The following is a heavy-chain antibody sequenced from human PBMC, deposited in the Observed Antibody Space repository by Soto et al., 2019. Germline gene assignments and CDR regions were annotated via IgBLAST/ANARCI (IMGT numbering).Heavy chain of an antibody. CDR2: IYYSGST. J-gene: IGHJ5*02. D-gene: IGHD2-2*01. CDR1: GGPVSSGSYY. Sequence: XETLSLTCTVSGGPVSSGSYYWSWIRQPPGKGLEWIGYIYYSGSTNYSPSLKSRVTMSVDTSKNQFSLRLSSVTAADTAVYYCARILSYRSSITCYAGSIDAWGKGTLVTVSS. CDR3: ARILSYRSSITCYAGSIDA. V-gene: IGHV4-61*01.